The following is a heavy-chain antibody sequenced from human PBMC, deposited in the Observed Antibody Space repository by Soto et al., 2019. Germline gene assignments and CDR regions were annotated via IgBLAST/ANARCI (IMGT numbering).Heavy chain of an antibody. V-gene: IGHV3-7*05. Sequence: PGGSLRLSCAASGFTFSSYWMSWVRQAPGKGLEWVANIKQDGSEKYYVDSVKGRFTISRDNAKNSLYLQMNSLRAEDTAVYYCARDATKTYYYDSSGYTNAFEIWGQGTMVTVSS. D-gene: IGHD3-22*01. J-gene: IGHJ3*02. CDR2: IKQDGSEK. CDR3: ARDATKTYYYDSSGYTNAFEI. CDR1: GFTFSSYW.